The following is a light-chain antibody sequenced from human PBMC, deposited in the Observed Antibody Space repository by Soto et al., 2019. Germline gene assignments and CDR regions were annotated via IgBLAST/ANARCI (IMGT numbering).Light chain of an antibody. V-gene: IGKV3-20*01. Sequence: PGQRATVSCRASQSVASSYLTWYQQKPGQAPRLLIYGASTRASGVPDRFSGSGSGTDFTLTISRLEPEDSAVYYCQQYYSSFFTFGPGTKVEIK. CDR3: QQYYSSFFT. CDR2: GAS. J-gene: IGKJ3*01. CDR1: QSVASSY.